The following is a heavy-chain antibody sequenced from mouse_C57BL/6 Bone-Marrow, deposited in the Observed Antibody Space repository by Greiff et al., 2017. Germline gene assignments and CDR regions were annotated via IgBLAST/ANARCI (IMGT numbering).Heavy chain of an antibody. CDR1: GYTFTDYY. J-gene: IGHJ2*01. CDR3: ARTYSNYGY. Sequence: VQLQQSGPELVKPGASVKISCKASGYTFTDYYMNWVKQSHGQSLEWIGDINPNNGGTSYNQKFKGKATLTVDKSSSTAYMELRSLTSEDSAVYYCARTYSNYGYWGQGTTLTVSS. D-gene: IGHD2-5*01. CDR2: INPNNGGT. V-gene: IGHV1-26*01.